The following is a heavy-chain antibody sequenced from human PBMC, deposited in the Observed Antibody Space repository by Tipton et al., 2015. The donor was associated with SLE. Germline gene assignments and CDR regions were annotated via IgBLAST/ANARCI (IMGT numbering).Heavy chain of an antibody. J-gene: IGHJ5*02. D-gene: IGHD2/OR15-2a*01. CDR1: GGSISSYY. CDR3: ARDNSAETGFDP. CDR2: IYYSGST. V-gene: IGHV4-59*01. Sequence: LSLTCTVSGGSISSYYWSWIRQPPGKGLEWIGYIYYSGSTNYNPSLKSRVTISVDTSKNQFSLKLSSVTAADTAVYYCARDNSAETGFDPWGQGTLVTVSS.